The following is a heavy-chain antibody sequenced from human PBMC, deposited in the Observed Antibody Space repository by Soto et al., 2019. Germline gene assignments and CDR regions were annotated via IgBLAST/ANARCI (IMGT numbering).Heavy chain of an antibody. J-gene: IGHJ4*02. V-gene: IGHV3-66*01. D-gene: IGHD1-26*01. Sequence: EVQLVESGGDLVQPGGSLRLSCAASGFTVNSNYMSWVRQAPGKGLEWVSVIYSDSNTYYADSVKDRFTISRDNSKNTLYLQMNSLRAEDTAVYYCARLVSVWGQGTLVTVSS. CDR2: IYSDSNT. CDR3: ARLVSV. CDR1: GFTVNSNY.